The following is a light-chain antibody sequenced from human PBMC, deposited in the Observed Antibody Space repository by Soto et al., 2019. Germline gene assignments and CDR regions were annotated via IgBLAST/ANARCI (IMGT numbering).Light chain of an antibody. Sequence: EIVLTQSPGTLSLSPGERATLSCRASQSVNSNYLAWYQQKPGQVPRPLIYGASIRAAGVPDRLSGSGSGTDFTLAISRLEPEDYAVYYWQQYGPSPHTFGQGTKLEIK. J-gene: IGKJ2*01. CDR1: QSVNSNY. V-gene: IGKV3-20*01. CDR3: QQYGPSPHT. CDR2: GAS.